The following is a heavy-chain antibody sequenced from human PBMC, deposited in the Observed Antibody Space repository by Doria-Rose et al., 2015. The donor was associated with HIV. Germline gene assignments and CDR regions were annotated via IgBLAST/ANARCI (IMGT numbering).Heavy chain of an antibody. V-gene: IGHV4-39*01. CDR2: IYYSGIT. CDR3: AKQAVNWFDP. CDR1: GGSVASGTPY. Sequence: VQLLESGPGLVKPSETLSLTCTVSGGSVASGTPYWDWIRQTPGKGLEWIGTIYYSGITYYNPSLRCRVTISLHTSKTKYSLRLISVTAADAGVYYCAKQAVNWFDPWGQGTLVTVSS. J-gene: IGHJ5*02.